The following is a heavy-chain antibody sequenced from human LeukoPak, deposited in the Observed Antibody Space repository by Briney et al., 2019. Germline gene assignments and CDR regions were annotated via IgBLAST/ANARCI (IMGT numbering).Heavy chain of an antibody. V-gene: IGHV4-34*01. CDR1: GGSFSGYY. D-gene: IGHD6-19*01. CDR2: INHSGST. J-gene: IGHJ4*02. CDR3: ARRIAVAGKAGFDY. Sequence: SETLSLTCAVYGGSFSGYYWSWIRQPPGKGLEWIGEINHSGSTNYNPSLNSRVTMSVDTSKNQFSLKLSSVTAADTAVYYCARRIAVAGKAGFDYWGQGTLVTVSS.